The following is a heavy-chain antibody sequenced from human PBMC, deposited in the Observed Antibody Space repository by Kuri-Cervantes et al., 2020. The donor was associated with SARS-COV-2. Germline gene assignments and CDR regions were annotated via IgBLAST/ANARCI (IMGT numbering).Heavy chain of an antibody. D-gene: IGHD4-17*01. CDR3: ARAGDYGDYWWFDP. CDR2: IYYSGST. CDR1: GGSVSSGSYY. Sequence: SETLSLTCTVSGGSVSSGSYYWSWIRQPPGKGLEWIGYIYYSGSTNYNPSLKSRVTISVDTSKNQFSLKLSSVTAADTAVYYCARAGDYGDYWWFDPWGQGTLVTVSS. J-gene: IGHJ5*02. V-gene: IGHV4-61*01.